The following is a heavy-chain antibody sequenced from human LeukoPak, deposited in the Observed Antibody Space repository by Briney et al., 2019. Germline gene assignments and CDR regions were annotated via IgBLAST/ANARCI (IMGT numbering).Heavy chain of an antibody. Sequence: PSETLSLTCTVSGGSISSYYWSWIRQPPGKGLEWIGYIYYSGSTNYNPSLKSRVTISVDTSKSQFSLKLSSVTAADTAVYYCARGVWGSYRYPFDYWGQGTLVTVSS. D-gene: IGHD3-16*02. CDR3: ARGVWGSYRYPFDY. CDR1: GGSISSYY. CDR2: IYYSGST. V-gene: IGHV4-59*12. J-gene: IGHJ4*02.